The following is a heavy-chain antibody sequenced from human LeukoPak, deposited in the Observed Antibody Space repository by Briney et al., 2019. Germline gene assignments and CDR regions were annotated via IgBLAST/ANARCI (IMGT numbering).Heavy chain of an antibody. CDR2: ISAYNGNT. J-gene: IGHJ4*02. Sequence: GASVKVSCKASGYTFTSYGISWVRQAPGQGLEWMGWISAYNGNTNYAQKLQGRVTTTTDTSTSTAYMELRSLRSDDTAVYYCASVSSNDFWSGYLDYWGQGTLVTVSS. V-gene: IGHV1-18*01. D-gene: IGHD3-3*01. CDR1: GYTFTSYG. CDR3: ASVSSNDFWSGYLDY.